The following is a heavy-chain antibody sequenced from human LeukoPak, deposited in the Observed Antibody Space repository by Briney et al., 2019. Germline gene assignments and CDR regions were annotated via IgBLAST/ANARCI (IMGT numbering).Heavy chain of an antibody. D-gene: IGHD6-19*01. CDR3: ARDSAVAGPAHFDY. Sequence: ASVKVSCKVSGYTLTELSMHWVRQAPGQGLEWMGIINPSGGSTSYAQKFQGRVTMTRDTSTSTVYMELSSLRSEDTAVYYCARDSAVAGPAHFDYWGQGTLVTVSS. CDR2: INPSGGST. CDR1: GYTLTELS. V-gene: IGHV1-46*01. J-gene: IGHJ4*02.